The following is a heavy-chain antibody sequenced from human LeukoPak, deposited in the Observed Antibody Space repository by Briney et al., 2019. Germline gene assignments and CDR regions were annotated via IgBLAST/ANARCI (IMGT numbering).Heavy chain of an antibody. CDR2: INTNTGNP. J-gene: IGHJ4*02. Sequence: ASVKVSCKASGYTFTSYGISWVRQAPGQGLEWMGWINTNTGNPTYAQGFTGRFVFSLDTSVSTAYLQISSLKAEDTAVYYCAREGYYDSSGYYYPDYWGQGTLVTVSS. CDR3: AREGYYDSSGYYYPDY. V-gene: IGHV7-4-1*02. CDR1: GYTFTSYG. D-gene: IGHD3-22*01.